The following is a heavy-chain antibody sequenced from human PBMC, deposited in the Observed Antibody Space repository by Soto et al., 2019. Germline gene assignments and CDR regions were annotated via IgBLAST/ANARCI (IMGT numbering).Heavy chain of an antibody. CDR2: IDHSGST. D-gene: IGHD3-22*01. CDR1: GVSLSNPNW. Sequence: SETLSLTCAVSGVSLSNPNWWAWVRQAPGKGLEWIGEIDHSGSTYYNPSLKSRVTVSVDTSKNQFSLKLSSVTAADTAVYYCAREYYYDSSGFDYWGQGTLVTVSS. CDR3: AREYYYDSSGFDY. J-gene: IGHJ4*02. V-gene: IGHV4-4*02.